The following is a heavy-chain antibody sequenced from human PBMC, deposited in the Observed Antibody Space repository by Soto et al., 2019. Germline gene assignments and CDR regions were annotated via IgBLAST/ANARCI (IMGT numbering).Heavy chain of an antibody. CDR3: ARGGGYCSSTSCPYVVDY. CDR1: GFSFSNYW. V-gene: IGHV3-74*01. D-gene: IGHD2-2*01. CDR2: INSDGSST. Sequence: QLVESGGGLVQPGGSLRLSCAASGFSFSNYWMHWVRQVPGKGLVWVSVINSDGSSTRNADSVKGRFTISRDNAKNTLYLQMNSLRAEDTAVYYCARGGGYCSSTSCPYVVDYWGQGTLVTVSS. J-gene: IGHJ4*02.